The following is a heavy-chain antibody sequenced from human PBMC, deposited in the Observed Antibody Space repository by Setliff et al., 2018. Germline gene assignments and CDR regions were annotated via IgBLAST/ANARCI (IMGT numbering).Heavy chain of an antibody. CDR1: GYSISSGY. V-gene: IGHV4-38-2*01. J-gene: IGHJ5*02. CDR3: ARHVYGSGSYYNWFDP. Sequence: SETLSLTCAVSGYSISSGYWGWIRQPPGKGLEWIGSIYHSGSTYYNPSLKSRVTISVDTSKNQFSLKLSSVTAADTAVYYCARHVYGSGSYYNWFDPWGQGTLVTVSS. CDR2: IYHSGST. D-gene: IGHD3-10*01.